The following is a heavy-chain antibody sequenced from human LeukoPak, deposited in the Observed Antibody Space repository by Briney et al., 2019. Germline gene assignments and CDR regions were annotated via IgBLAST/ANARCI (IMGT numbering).Heavy chain of an antibody. Sequence: GRSLRLSCAASGFTFSSYGIHWVRQTPGKGLECVALIWYDGSDTHYADSVKGRFTISRDSSTNTLHLQMSSPRAEDTAVDYCARDIGTWPRSYFDYWGQGTLVAVSS. CDR3: ARDIGTWPRSYFDY. CDR1: GFTFSSYG. J-gene: IGHJ4*02. V-gene: IGHV3-33*01. CDR2: IWYDGSDT. D-gene: IGHD6-6*01.